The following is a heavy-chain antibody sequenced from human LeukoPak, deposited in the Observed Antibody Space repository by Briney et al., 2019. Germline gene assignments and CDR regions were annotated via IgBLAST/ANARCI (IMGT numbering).Heavy chain of an antibody. V-gene: IGHV4-59*01. J-gene: IGHJ3*02. D-gene: IGHD3-3*01. Sequence: PSETLSLTCTVSGGSISSYYWSWIRQPPGKGLEWIGYIYYSGSTNYNPSLKGRVTISVDTSKNQFSLKLSSVTAADTAVYYCASSGYYDFWSAFDIWGQGTMVTVSS. CDR1: GGSISSYY. CDR2: IYYSGST. CDR3: ASSGYYDFWSAFDI.